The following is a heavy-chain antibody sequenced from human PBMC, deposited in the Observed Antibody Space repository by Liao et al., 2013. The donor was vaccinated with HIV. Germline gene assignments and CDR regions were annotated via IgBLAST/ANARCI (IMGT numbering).Heavy chain of an antibody. V-gene: IGHV4-30-2*01. CDR2: IYSGGST. J-gene: IGHJ5*02. CDR1: GASISSSGYS. CDR3: ARGQTGGWFDP. D-gene: IGHD1-26*01. Sequence: QVHLQQWGAGLLKPSETLSLTCAVSGASISSSGYSWSWIRQPPGKGLEWIGDIYSGGSTYFNPSLKSRVTISVDRSKNQFSLKLNSVTAADTAVYYCARGQTGGWFDPWGQGTLVTVSS.